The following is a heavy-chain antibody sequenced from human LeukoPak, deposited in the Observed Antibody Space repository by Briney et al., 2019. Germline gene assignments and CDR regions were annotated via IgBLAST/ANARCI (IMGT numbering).Heavy chain of an antibody. J-gene: IGHJ6*03. V-gene: IGHV4-4*07. CDR3: ARVGYCSSTSCYLPKYYYYMDV. CDR2: IYTSGST. CDR1: GGSISSYY. Sequence: PSETLSLTCTVSGGSISSYYWSWIRQPAGKGLEWIGRIYTSGSTNYNPSLKSRVTISVDTSKNQFSLKLSSVTAADTAVYYCARVGYCSSTSCYLPKYYYYMDVWGKGTTVTVSS. D-gene: IGHD2-2*01.